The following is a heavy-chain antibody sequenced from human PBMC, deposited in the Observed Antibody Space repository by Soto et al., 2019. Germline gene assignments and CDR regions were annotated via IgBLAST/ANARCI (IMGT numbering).Heavy chain of an antibody. J-gene: IGHJ4*02. CDR1: GFSMTSYT. D-gene: IGHD1-1*01. CDR3: ARDRQPDGIWTFDY. CDR2: ISSAENGK. Sequence: GSLRLSCSGSGFSMTSYTMGWVRLAPGKGLEWVATISSAENGKEYAGSVRGRFSLSRDNSKNIMYLQMNSLRVEDTALYYCARDRQPDGIWTFDYWGRGTLVTVSS. V-gene: IGHV3-23*01.